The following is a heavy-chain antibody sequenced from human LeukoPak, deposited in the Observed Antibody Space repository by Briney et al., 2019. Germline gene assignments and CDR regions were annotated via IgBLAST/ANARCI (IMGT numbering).Heavy chain of an antibody. J-gene: IGHJ4*02. Sequence: GGSLRLSCAASGFTFSSYWMSWVRQAPGKGLEWVSSISSSTYIYYADSVKGRFTISRDNAKNSLYLQMNSLRAEDTAVYYCARAPGYRSFLDYWGQGTLVIVSS. V-gene: IGHV3-21*01. CDR3: ARAPGYRSFLDY. D-gene: IGHD6-13*01. CDR1: GFTFSSYW. CDR2: ISSSTYI.